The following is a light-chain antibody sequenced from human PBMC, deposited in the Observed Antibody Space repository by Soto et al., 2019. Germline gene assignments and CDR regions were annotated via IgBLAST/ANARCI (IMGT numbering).Light chain of an antibody. CDR2: WAS. CDR3: QQYYSTPWT. V-gene: IGKV4-1*01. CDR1: QSVLYSSNNKNY. Sequence: IVMTQSPDSLAVSLGERATINCKSSQSVLYSSNNKNYLAWYQQKPGQPPKLLIYWASTRESGVPDRFSGTGPGTSFPPTISSQQAEDVAVYYCQQYYSTPWTFGQGTKVEIK. J-gene: IGKJ1*01.